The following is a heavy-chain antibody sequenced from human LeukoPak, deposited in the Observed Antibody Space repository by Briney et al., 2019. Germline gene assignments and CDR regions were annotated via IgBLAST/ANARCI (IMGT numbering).Heavy chain of an antibody. CDR1: GITFTTNA. J-gene: IGHJ5*01. Sequence: GRSRRLSCAASGITFTTNAMSWGRQGPGKGLEWVSVISGSGGSTYHADSVKGRFTISRDNSKNTLYLQMNSLRAEDTAVYYCAREVGPFDSWGQGTLVTVSS. CDR3: AREVGPFDS. V-gene: IGHV3-23*01. CDR2: ISGSGGST.